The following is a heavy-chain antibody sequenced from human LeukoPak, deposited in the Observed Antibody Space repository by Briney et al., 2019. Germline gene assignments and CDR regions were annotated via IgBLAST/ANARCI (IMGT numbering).Heavy chain of an antibody. CDR3: ARTYDSSGPYYFDY. Sequence: ASVKVSCKASGYTFTGPYIHWMRQAPGQGLEWMGWINPNSGATKYAQKFQGRVTVTRDTSTSTAYMELSGLRADDTAAYYCARTYDSSGPYYFDYWGQGTLVTVSS. V-gene: IGHV1-2*02. J-gene: IGHJ4*02. CDR2: INPNSGAT. D-gene: IGHD3-22*01. CDR1: GYTFTGPY.